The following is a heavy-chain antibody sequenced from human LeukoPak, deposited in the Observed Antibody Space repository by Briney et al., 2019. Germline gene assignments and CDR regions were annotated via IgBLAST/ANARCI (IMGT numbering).Heavy chain of an antibody. CDR3: ARGGAFDI. V-gene: IGHV3-23*01. D-gene: IGHD3-10*01. CDR2: ISGSGGST. J-gene: IGHJ3*02. Sequence: GGSLRLSCAASGFTFSTYGMSWVRQAPGKGLEWVSGISGSGGSTYYADSVKGRFIISRDNSKNTLYLQMNSLRAEDTAVYYCARGGAFDIWGQGTMVTVSS. CDR1: GFTFSTYG.